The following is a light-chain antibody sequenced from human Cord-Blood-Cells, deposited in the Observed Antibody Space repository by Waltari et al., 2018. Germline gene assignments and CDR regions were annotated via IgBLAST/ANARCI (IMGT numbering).Light chain of an antibody. J-gene: IGKJ4*01. V-gene: IGKV1-33*01. Sequence: DIQMTQSPSSLSASVGDRVTITCQASQDIRNYLNWYQQKPGKAPKLLIYDASNLETGVPSRFSGSGSGTDFTFTSSSRQPEDIATYYCQQYDNLPLTFGGGTKVEIK. CDR1: QDIRNY. CDR2: DAS. CDR3: QQYDNLPLT.